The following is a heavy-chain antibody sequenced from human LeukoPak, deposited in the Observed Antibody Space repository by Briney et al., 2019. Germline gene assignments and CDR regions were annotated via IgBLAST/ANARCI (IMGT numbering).Heavy chain of an antibody. CDR1: GFTFRTYW. J-gene: IGHJ3*01. CDR3: ARWKMELERNAFDF. Sequence: GGSLRLSCAASGFTFRTYWMSWIRQAPGNEPEWVADINQDGSEEYYLQSVQGRFAVSRDNAQKAVFLQMTYLRADDTAVYYCARWKMELERNAFDFWGQGTVVTVSS. CDR2: INQDGSEE. V-gene: IGHV3-7*01. D-gene: IGHD1-26*01.